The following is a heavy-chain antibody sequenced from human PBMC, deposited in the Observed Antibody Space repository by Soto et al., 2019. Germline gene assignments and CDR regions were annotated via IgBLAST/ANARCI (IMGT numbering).Heavy chain of an antibody. CDR3: ARGQDTARYYYYGMDV. J-gene: IGHJ6*02. Sequence: HPGGSLRLSCAASGFTFSSYSMNWVRQAPGKGLEWVSYISSSSSTIYYADSVKGRFTISRDNAKNSLYLQMNSLRDEDTAVYYCARGQDTARYYYYGMDVWGQGTTVTVSS. CDR1: GFTFSSYS. CDR2: ISSSSSTI. D-gene: IGHD5-18*01. V-gene: IGHV3-48*02.